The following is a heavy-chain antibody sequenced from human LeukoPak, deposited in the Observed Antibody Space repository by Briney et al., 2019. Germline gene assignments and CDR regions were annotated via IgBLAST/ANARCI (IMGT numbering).Heavy chain of an antibody. V-gene: IGHV1-2*02. Sequence: GASVKVSCKASGYTFTGYYMHWVRQAPGQGLEWMGWINPNSGGTNYAQKFQGRVTMTRDTSITTAYMELSRLRSDDTAVYYCARRSWFGDLYYFDYWGQGTLVTVSS. CDR3: ARRSWFGDLYYFDY. CDR1: GYTFTGYY. D-gene: IGHD3-10*01. J-gene: IGHJ4*02. CDR2: INPNSGGT.